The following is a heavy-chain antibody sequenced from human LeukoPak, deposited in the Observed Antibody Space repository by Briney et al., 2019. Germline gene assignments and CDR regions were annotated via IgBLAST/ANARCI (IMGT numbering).Heavy chain of an antibody. CDR3: ARDLDSGGYYLDH. CDR1: GGSFSGYY. CDR2: INHSGST. J-gene: IGHJ4*02. V-gene: IGHV4-34*01. D-gene: IGHD3-22*01. Sequence: SETLSLTCAVYGGSFSGYYWSWIRQPPGKGLEWIGEINHSGSTNYNPPLKSRVTISADTSKNQFSLKLRSVTAADTAVYYCARDLDSGGYYLDHWGQGTLVTVSS.